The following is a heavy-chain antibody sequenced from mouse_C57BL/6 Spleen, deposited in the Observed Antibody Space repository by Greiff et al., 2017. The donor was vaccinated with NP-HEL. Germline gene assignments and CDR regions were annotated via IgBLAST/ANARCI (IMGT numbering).Heavy chain of an antibody. CDR3: ASPRGLRYYGSSYFDY. D-gene: IGHD1-1*01. CDR1: GYTFTDYY. Sequence: EVQLVESGPELVKPGASVKISCKASGYTFTDYYMNWVKQSHGKSLEWIGDINPNNGGTSYNQKFKGKATLTVDKSSSTAYMELRSLTSEDSAVYYCASPRGLRYYGSSYFDYWGQGTTLTVSS. J-gene: IGHJ2*01. CDR2: INPNNGGT. V-gene: IGHV1-26*01.